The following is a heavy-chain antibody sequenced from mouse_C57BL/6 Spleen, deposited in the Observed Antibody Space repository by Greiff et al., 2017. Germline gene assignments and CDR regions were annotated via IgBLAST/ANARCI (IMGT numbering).Heavy chain of an antibody. J-gene: IGHJ2*01. D-gene: IGHD4-1*01. V-gene: IGHV1-64*01. CDR3: AKTGYYFDY. CDR1: GYTFTSSW. CDR2: IHPNSGST. Sequence: QVQLKQSGAELVKPGASVKLSCKASGYTFTSSWMHWVKQRPGQGLEWIGMIHPNSGSTNYNEKFKSKATLTVDKSSSTAYMQLSSLTAEDSAVYYCAKTGYYFDYWGQGTTRTVSA.